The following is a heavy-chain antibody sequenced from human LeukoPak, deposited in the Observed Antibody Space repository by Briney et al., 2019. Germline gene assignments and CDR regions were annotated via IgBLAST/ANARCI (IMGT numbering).Heavy chain of an antibody. Sequence: ASVKVSRKASGGXFSSYAISWVRQAPGQGLKWMGRIIPILGIANYAQKFQGRVTITADKSTSTAYMELSSLRSEDTAVYYCARDFSPYYYDSSGYNPGWFDPWGQGTLVTVSS. D-gene: IGHD3-22*01. CDR1: GGXFSSYA. J-gene: IGHJ5*02. V-gene: IGHV1-69*04. CDR3: ARDFSPYYYDSSGYNPGWFDP. CDR2: IIPILGIA.